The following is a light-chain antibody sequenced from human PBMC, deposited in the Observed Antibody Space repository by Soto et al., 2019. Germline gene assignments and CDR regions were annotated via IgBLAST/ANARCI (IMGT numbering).Light chain of an antibody. CDR3: GTWDSSLNGYV. J-gene: IGLJ1*01. Sequence: QSVLTQPPSVSAAPGQEVTISCSGSRSNIGNNFVSWYQQFPGTALKLLIYDNYKRTSGVTDRISGSKSGTSATLGITGLQAGDAADYFCGTWDSSLNGYVFGPGTKLTVL. CDR1: RSNIGNNF. V-gene: IGLV1-51*01. CDR2: DNY.